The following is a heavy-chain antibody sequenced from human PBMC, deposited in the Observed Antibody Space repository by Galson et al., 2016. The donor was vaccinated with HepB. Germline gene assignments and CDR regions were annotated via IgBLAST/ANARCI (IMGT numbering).Heavy chain of an antibody. D-gene: IGHD6-19*01. CDR2: IKQDGTEK. CDR3: ARDRGYSGWSYFDY. J-gene: IGHJ4*02. V-gene: IGHV3-7*03. CDR1: AFTFRSFW. Sequence: SLRLSCAASAFTFRSFWMSWVRQAPGKGLEWVANIKQDGTEKYYMDSVKGRFTISRDNAKNSLYLQMNSLRADDTAVYHCARDRGYSGWSYFDYWGQGTLVTVSS.